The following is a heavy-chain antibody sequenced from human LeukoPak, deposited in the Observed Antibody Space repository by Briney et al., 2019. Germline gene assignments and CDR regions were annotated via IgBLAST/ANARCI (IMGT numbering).Heavy chain of an antibody. CDR2: INPNSGGT. CDR1: GYTFTGYY. CDR3: ARGRTLEQPYFDY. V-gene: IGHV1-2*02. D-gene: IGHD1/OR15-1a*01. Sequence: ASVKVSCKASGYTFTGYYMHWVRQAPGQGLEWMGWINPNSGGTNYAQNFQGRVTMTRDTSISTAYMELSRLRSDDTAVYYCARGRTLEQPYFDYWGQGTLVTVSS. J-gene: IGHJ4*02.